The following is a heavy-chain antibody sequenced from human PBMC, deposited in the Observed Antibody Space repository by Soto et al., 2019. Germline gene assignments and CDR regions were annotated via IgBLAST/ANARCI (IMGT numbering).Heavy chain of an antibody. V-gene: IGHV3-9*01. CDR1: GFTFDDYA. CDR2: ISWNSGSI. Sequence: EVQLVESGGGLVQPGRSLRLSCAASGFTFDDYAMHWVRQAPGKGLEWVSGISWNSGSIGYADSVKGRFTISRDNAKNSLYLQMNSLRAEDTALYYCAKDIGYYGSGSPGSRYGMDVWGQGTTVTVSS. D-gene: IGHD3-10*01. CDR3: AKDIGYYGSGSPGSRYGMDV. J-gene: IGHJ6*02.